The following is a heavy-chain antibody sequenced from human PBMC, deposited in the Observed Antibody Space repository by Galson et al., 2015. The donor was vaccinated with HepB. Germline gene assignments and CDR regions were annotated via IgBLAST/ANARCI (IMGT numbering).Heavy chain of an antibody. CDR3: AKDSLVDHFGSGTLWAFDI. D-gene: IGHD3-10*01. CDR2: ISANGGGT. V-gene: IGHV3-23*01. Sequence: SLRHSCAASGFNFGTYAMSWVRQAPGTGLEWVSSISANGGGTYYADSVKGRFTISRDNSKNTLYLQMNNVRAEDTATYYCAKDSLVDHFGSGTLWAFDIWGQGTLVTVSS. CDR1: GFNFGTYA. J-gene: IGHJ3*02.